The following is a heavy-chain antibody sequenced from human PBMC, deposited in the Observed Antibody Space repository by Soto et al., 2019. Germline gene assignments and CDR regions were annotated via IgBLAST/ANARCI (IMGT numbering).Heavy chain of an antibody. CDR2: IYYSGST. Sequence: PSETLSLTCTVSGGSASSGSYYWSWIRQPPGKGLEWIGYIYYSGSTNYNPSLKSRVTISVGTSKNQFSLKLSSVTAADTAVYYCARVLGGVDYWGQGTLVTVSS. CDR1: GGSASSGSYY. V-gene: IGHV4-61*01. CDR3: ARVLGGVDY. D-gene: IGHD2-15*01. J-gene: IGHJ4*02.